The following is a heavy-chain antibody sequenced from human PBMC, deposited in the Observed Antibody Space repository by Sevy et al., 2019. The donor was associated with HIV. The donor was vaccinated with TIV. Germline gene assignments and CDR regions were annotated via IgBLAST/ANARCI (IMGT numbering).Heavy chain of an antibody. V-gene: IGHV1-69*13. CDR1: GDTFRKYV. Sequence: ASAKVSCKASGDTFRKYVISWVRQAPGQGLEWMGGIIPVYGTTNYAQKLQARVTFTADASTSTVYMELSRLRSEDTAVYYCARDMTCGGDCYYFDNWGQGTLVTVSS. D-gene: IGHD2-21*02. CDR3: ARDMTCGGDCYYFDN. CDR2: IIPVYGTT. J-gene: IGHJ4*02.